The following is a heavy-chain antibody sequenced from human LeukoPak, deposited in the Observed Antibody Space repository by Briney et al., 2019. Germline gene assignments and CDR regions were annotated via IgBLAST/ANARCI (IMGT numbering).Heavy chain of an antibody. D-gene: IGHD1-7*01. CDR2: ISYDGSNK. Sequence: GGSLRLSCAASGFTFSSYAMHWVRQAPGKGLEWVAVISYDGSNKYYADSVKGRFTISRDNSKNTLYLQMNSLRAEDTAVYYCARDYWVNGNSTWDYYYYMDVWGKGTTVTVSS. J-gene: IGHJ6*03. V-gene: IGHV3-30*01. CDR1: GFTFSSYA. CDR3: ARDYWVNGNSTWDYYYYMDV.